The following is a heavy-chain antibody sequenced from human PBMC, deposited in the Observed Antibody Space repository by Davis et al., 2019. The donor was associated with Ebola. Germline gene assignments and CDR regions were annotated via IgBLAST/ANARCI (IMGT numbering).Heavy chain of an antibody. CDR2: IRGDGSLT. J-gene: IGHJ4*02. V-gene: IGHV3-43*01. CDR3: AKEHPSGWPTFDS. D-gene: IGHD6-19*01. CDR1: GFTFNKFT. Sequence: PGGSLRLSCAASGFTFNKFTMHWVRQAPGKGLEWVSFIRGDGSLTYYVESVKGRFIISRDNRRNSLYLQMNSLRAEDTALYYCAKEHPSGWPTFDSWGQGTLVTVPS.